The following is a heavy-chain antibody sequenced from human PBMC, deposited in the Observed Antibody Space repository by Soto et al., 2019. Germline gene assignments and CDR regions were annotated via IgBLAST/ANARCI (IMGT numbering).Heavy chain of an antibody. J-gene: IGHJ6*03. V-gene: IGHV4-34*01. Sequence: PSETLSLTCAVYGGSFSGYYWSWIRQPPGKGLEWIGEINHSGSTNYNPSLKSRVTISVDTSKNQFSLKLSSVTAADTAVYYCARAHGRNYYYYYYRDVWGKGTTVTVSS. CDR3: ARAHGRNYYYYYYRDV. CDR2: INHSGST. CDR1: GGSFSGYY.